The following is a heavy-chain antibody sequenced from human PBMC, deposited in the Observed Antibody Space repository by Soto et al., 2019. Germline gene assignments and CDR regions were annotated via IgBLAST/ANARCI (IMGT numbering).Heavy chain of an antibody. Sequence: GGSLRLSCAASGFTFDDYAMHWVRQAPEKSLEWVSGISWNSGSIGYADSVKGRFTISRDNAKNSLYLQMNSLRAEDTALYYCATSYDFWSGYYIPFDYWGQGTLVTVSS. V-gene: IGHV3-9*01. D-gene: IGHD3-3*01. CDR3: ATSYDFWSGYYIPFDY. CDR2: ISWNSGSI. CDR1: GFTFDDYA. J-gene: IGHJ4*02.